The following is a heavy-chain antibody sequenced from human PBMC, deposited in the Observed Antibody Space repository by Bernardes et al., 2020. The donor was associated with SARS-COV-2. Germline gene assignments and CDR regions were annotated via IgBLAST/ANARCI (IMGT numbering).Heavy chain of an antibody. V-gene: IGHV3-74*01. CDR2: INSDGSVI. CDR3: ARAGQFYFEY. J-gene: IGHJ4*02. CDR1: GFSFSTSW. Sequence: GGSLRLSCAASGFSFSTSWVHWVRQTPGKGLVCVARINSDGSVIDYADSVKGRFTISRDNAKNTLYLQMNSLRADDTAVYYCARAGQFYFEYWGQGTLVTVSS.